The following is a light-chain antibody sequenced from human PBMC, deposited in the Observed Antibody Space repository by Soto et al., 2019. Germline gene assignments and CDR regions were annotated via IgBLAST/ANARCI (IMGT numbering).Light chain of an antibody. CDR3: QQRHMWPIT. J-gene: IGKJ5*01. CDR1: QSFRGL. CDR2: DAY. Sequence: ESLLMKSPDTLSVSPGERAPLSCRASQSFRGLLAWYQQKPGQAPRLLIYDAYNRATGIPPRFSGSGSGTDFTLTISSLEPEDSAVYYCQQRHMWPITFGQGTRLEI. V-gene: IGKV3-11*01.